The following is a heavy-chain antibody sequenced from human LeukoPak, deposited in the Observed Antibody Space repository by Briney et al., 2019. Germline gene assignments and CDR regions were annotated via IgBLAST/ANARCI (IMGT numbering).Heavy chain of an antibody. J-gene: IGHJ3*02. D-gene: IGHD2-21*02. Sequence: ASVKVSCKVSGYTLTELSMHWVRQAPGKGLEWMGGFDPEDGETIYAQKFQGRVTMTEDTSTDTAYMELNSLRAEDTAVYYCAKEGGGDYLDAFDIWGQGTMVTVSS. V-gene: IGHV1-24*01. CDR1: GYTLTELS. CDR2: FDPEDGET. CDR3: AKEGGGDYLDAFDI.